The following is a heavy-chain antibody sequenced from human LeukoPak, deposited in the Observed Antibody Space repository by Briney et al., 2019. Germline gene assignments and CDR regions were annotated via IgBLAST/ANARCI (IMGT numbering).Heavy chain of an antibody. V-gene: IGHV4-59*12. CDR3: AREDSSNLYVDS. Sequence: SETLSLTCTVSGGSISSYYWSWIRQPPGKELEWIGYIYYSENTNYNPSLKSRVTISVDKSKNQFSLKLSSVTAADTAVYYCAREDSSNLYVDSWGQGALVTVSS. CDR2: IYYSENT. CDR1: GGSISSYY. J-gene: IGHJ4*02. D-gene: IGHD6-13*01.